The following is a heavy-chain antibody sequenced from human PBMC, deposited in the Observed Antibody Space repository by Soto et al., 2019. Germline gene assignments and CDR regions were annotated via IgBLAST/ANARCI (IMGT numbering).Heavy chain of an antibody. CDR2: IYLGDSNT. Sequence: GESLKISCKGSGYRFTSYWIGWVRQMPGKGLEWMGIIYLGDSNTRYSPSFQGQVTISADKSISTAYLQWSSLKASDTAIYYCARQEYCSSTSCYTVDSWGQGTLVTASS. V-gene: IGHV5-51*01. CDR1: GYRFTSYW. CDR3: ARQEYCSSTSCYTVDS. J-gene: IGHJ4*02. D-gene: IGHD2-2*02.